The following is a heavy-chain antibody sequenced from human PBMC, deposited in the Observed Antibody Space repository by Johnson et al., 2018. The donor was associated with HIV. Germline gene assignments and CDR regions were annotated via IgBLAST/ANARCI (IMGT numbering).Heavy chain of an antibody. D-gene: IGHD3-22*01. CDR1: GFTFSSYG. V-gene: IGHV3-30*19. CDR3: ARVRGLIAFDI. CDR2: ISYDGSNK. J-gene: IGHJ3*02. Sequence: VQLVESGGGVVQPGRSLRLSCAASGFTFSSYGMHWVRQAPGKGLEWVAVISYDGSNKYYADSVKGRFTISRDNSKNTLYLQMNSLRAEDTAVYYCARVRGLIAFDIWGQGTMVTVSS.